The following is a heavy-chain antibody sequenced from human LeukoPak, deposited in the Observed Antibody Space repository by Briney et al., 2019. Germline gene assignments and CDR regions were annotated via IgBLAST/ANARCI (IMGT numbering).Heavy chain of an antibody. CDR3: TTLSMTIIHGGDY. J-gene: IGHJ4*02. CDR2: IKTKSQGETT. D-gene: IGHD5-24*01. CDR1: EFTFTDAW. V-gene: IGHV3-15*01. Sequence: PGGSLRLSCAASEFTFTDAWMSWVRQVPGKGLEWVARIKTKSQGETTDYAAPVEGRFIISREDSKKTLYLHMNSLKPEDTAVYFCTTLSMTIIHGGDYWGQGALVTVSS.